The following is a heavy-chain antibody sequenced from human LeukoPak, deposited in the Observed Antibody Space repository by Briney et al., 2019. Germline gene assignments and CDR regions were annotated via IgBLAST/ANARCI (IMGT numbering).Heavy chain of an antibody. CDR1: GGTFSSYA. D-gene: IGHD2-15*01. V-gene: IGHV1-69*06. J-gene: IGHJ5*02. CDR2: IIPIFGTA. Sequence: SVKVSCKASGGTFSSYAISWVRQAPGQGLEWMGGIIPIFGTANYAQKFQGRVTITADKSTSTAYMELSSLRSEDTAVYYCARGYCSGGSCNEWFDPWGQGTMVTVSS. CDR3: ARGYCSGGSCNEWFDP.